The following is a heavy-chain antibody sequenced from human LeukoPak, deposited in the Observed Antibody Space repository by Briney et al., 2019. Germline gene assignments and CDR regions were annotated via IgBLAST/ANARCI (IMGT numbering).Heavy chain of an antibody. CDR2: ISTSGGTT. CDR1: GFTFSSYV. Sequence: GGSLRLSCAASGFTFSSYVMNWVRLAPGKGLEWVSVISTSGGTTYYADSVKGRCTMSRDNSKNTLYLQMNSLRAEDTAVYYCGKKILPRDWYRGFDSWGQGTLVTVSS. CDR3: GKKILPRDWYRGFDS. V-gene: IGHV3-23*01. J-gene: IGHJ4*02. D-gene: IGHD6-19*01.